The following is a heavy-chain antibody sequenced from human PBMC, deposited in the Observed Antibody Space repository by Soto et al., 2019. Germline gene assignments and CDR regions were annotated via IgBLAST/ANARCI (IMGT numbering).Heavy chain of an antibody. D-gene: IGHD6-6*01. V-gene: IGHV1-69*13. Sequence: EASVKVSCKASGGTFSSYAVSWVRQAPGQGLEWMGGIIPIFGTANYAQKFQDRVTITADESTSTAYMELSSLRSEDTAVYYCARDPYSSSSELGDYWGQGTLVTVSS. CDR1: GGTFSSYA. CDR2: IIPIFGTA. CDR3: ARDPYSSSSELGDY. J-gene: IGHJ4*02.